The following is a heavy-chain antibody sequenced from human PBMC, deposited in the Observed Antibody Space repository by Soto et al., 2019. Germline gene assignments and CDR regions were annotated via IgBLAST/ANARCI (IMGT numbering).Heavy chain of an antibody. CDR3: ARVSNPSSSWYRFYYYYYGMAV. D-gene: IGHD6-13*01. CDR1: GYTFTSYD. Sequence: ASVKVSCKASGYTFTSYDINWVRQATGQGLEWMGWMNPNSGNTGYAQKFQGRVTMTRNTSISTAYMELSSLRSEDTAVYYCARVSNPSSSWYRFYYYYYGMAVCDQGPTVTVSS. CDR2: MNPNSGNT. J-gene: IGHJ6*02. V-gene: IGHV1-8*01.